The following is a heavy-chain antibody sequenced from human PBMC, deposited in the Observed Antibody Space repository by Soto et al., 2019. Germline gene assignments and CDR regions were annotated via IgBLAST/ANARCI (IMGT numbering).Heavy chain of an antibody. J-gene: IGHJ4*02. CDR1: GYTFTDHF. Sequence: SVKVSCMASGYTFTDHFIHWVRQAPGQGREGMGWINPKNGVPKYAQKFQDWVTMTRDPSINTAYMVVSTLKSDDTAVYYCARAGLYGSGSYIDYWGQGTLVTVSS. CDR2: INPKNGVP. CDR3: ARAGLYGSGSYIDY. V-gene: IGHV1-2*04. D-gene: IGHD3-10*01.